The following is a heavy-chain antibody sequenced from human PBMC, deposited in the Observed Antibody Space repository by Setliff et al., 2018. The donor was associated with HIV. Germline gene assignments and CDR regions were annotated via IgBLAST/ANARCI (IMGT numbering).Heavy chain of an antibody. V-gene: IGHV3-43*01. CDR2: IYWDSSRA. CDR3: AKDQRSVAGYYFDN. D-gene: IGHD6-19*01. Sequence: GESLNISCATSGFTFDDYTMHWVRQAPGKGLEWLAFIYWDSSRAYYADSVRSRFTISRDNSKSSLYLQMNDLRTEDTALYYCAKDQRSVAGYYFDNWGQGTLVTVSS. J-gene: IGHJ4*02. CDR1: GFTFDDYT.